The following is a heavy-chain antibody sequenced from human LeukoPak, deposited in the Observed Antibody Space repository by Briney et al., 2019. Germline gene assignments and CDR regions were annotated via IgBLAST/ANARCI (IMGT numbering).Heavy chain of an antibody. J-gene: IGHJ4*02. V-gene: IGHV3-23*01. D-gene: IGHD3-22*01. CDR3: ASPNITMIVVGYFDY. Sequence: GGSLRLSCAASGFTFSSYAMSWVRQAPGKGLEWVSAISGSGGSTYYADSVKGRFTISRDNSKNTLYLQMNSLRAEDTAVYYCASPNITMIVVGYFDYWGQGTLVTVSS. CDR2: ISGSGGST. CDR1: GFTFSSYA.